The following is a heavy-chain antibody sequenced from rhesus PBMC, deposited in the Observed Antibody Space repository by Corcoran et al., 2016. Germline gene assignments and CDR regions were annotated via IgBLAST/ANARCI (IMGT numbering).Heavy chain of an antibody. CDR1: GGSISDDYY. D-gene: IGHD2-39*01. CDR2: IYGSGGDT. V-gene: IGHV4-106*01. CDR3: AGEIVVGAYFDY. Sequence: QVQLQESGPGLVKPSETLSLTCAVSGGSISDDYYWSWIRQPPGKGLEWIGCIYGSGGDTNYNPSINNLVTISIDTTKNQFSLKLSSVTAADTAVYYCAGEIVVGAYFDYWGQGVLVTVSS. J-gene: IGHJ4*01.